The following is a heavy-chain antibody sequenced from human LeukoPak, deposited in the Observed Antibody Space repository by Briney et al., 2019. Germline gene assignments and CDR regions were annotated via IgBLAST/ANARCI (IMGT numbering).Heavy chain of an antibody. CDR3: ARDRGYSTATQNYYYMDG. CDR1: GGFISRAY. D-gene: IGHD6-13*01. Sequence: SETLSLTCTVAGGFISRAYWSSIRQPPGEGLESMGFIYYSGGNNYNPSLKSRVTISVDTSKNQFSLKLSSVTAADTPVYYCARDRGYSTATQNYYYMDGWGKGTTVTVSS. V-gene: IGHV4-59*01. J-gene: IGHJ6*03. CDR2: IYYSGGN.